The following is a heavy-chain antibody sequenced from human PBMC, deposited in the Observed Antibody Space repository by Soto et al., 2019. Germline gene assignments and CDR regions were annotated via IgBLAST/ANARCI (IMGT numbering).Heavy chain of an antibody. J-gene: IGHJ3*02. V-gene: IGHV3-30-3*01. CDR1: GFTFSSYA. CDR2: ISYDGSNK. CDR3: ARGGNIVVVPAAMEDAFDI. Sequence: PGGSLRLSCAASGFTFSSYAMHWARQAPGKGLEWVAVISYDGSNKYYADSVKGRFTISRDNSKNTLYLQMNSLRAEDTAVYYCARGGNIVVVPAAMEDAFDIWGQGTMVTVSS. D-gene: IGHD2-2*01.